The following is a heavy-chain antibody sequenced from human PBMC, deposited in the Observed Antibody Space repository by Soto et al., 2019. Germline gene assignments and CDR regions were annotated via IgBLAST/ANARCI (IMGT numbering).Heavy chain of an antibody. CDR1: GFTVSSNY. CDR2: IYSGDST. Sequence: EVQLVESGGGLVQPGGSLRLSCAASGFTVSSNYMNWVRQAPGKGLEWVSIIYSGDSTYYADSVKGRFTISRDNSKNTPYLQMKSLRAEDTAVYYCARSWAVAGSYDYWGQGTLVTVSS. CDR3: ARSWAVAGSYDY. V-gene: IGHV3-66*01. D-gene: IGHD6-19*01. J-gene: IGHJ4*02.